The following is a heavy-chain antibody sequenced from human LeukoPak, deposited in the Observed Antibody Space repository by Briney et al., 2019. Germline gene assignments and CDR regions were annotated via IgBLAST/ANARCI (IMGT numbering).Heavy chain of an antibody. CDR1: GGSISSHY. V-gene: IGHV4-59*11. CDR2: IYYSGTT. J-gene: IGHJ6*03. D-gene: IGHD5-24*01. CDR3: ARGERYYYYYMDV. Sequence: PSETLSLTCTVSGGSISSHYWSWIRQPPGKGLEWIGYIYYSGTTNYNPSLKSRVTISVDTSKNQFSLKLSSVTAADTAVYYCARGERYYYYYMDVWGKGTTVAVSS.